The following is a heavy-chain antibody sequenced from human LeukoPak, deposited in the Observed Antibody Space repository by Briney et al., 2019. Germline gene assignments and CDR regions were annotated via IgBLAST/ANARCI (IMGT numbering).Heavy chain of an antibody. J-gene: IGHJ3*02. CDR1: GGSISSYY. CDR3: VRNRAFDI. V-gene: IGHV4-59*01. Sequence: SETLSLTCTVSGGSISSYYWNWIRQPPGKGLEWIGYSDHSGSTNYNPSLKSRVTISVDTSKNQISLKLSSVTAADTAVYHCVRNRAFDIWGQGTMVTVSS. CDR2: SDHSGST.